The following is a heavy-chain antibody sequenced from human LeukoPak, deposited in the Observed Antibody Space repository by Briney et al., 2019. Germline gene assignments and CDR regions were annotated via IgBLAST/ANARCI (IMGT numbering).Heavy chain of an antibody. Sequence: SETLSLTCTVSGGSISSGDYYWSWIRQPPGKGLEWIGYIYYSGSTNYNPSLKSRVTISVDTSKNQFSLRLSSVTAADTAVYYCARVPHRLTNTHEPLYYYYGMDVWGKGTTVTVSS. V-gene: IGHV4-61*08. CDR3: ARVPHRLTNTHEPLYYYYGMDV. D-gene: IGHD3-16*01. CDR1: GGSISSGDYY. CDR2: IYYSGST. J-gene: IGHJ6*04.